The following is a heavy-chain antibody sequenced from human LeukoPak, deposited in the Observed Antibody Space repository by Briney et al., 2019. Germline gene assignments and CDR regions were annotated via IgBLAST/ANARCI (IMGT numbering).Heavy chain of an antibody. CDR3: TRDAGATGGYAFDI. V-gene: IGHV3-33*01. CDR2: IWSDGSNK. Sequence: PGGSLRLSCAASEFTFSSFGMHWVRQAPGKGLEWVTVIWSDGSNKFYAGSVKGRFTISRDNSKNTLYLQMNRLRVEDTAMYYCTRDAGATGGYAFDIWGQGTMVTVSS. CDR1: EFTFSSFG. J-gene: IGHJ3*02. D-gene: IGHD1-26*01.